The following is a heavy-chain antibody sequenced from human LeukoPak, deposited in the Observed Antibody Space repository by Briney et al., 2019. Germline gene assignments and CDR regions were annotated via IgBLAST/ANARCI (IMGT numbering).Heavy chain of an antibody. CDR2: ISVYNGNT. CDR3: ARDSLAKGYCSSTSCPSPFYN. Sequence: ASVKVSCKASGYTFTSYGISWVRQAPGQGLEWMGWISVYNGNTNYAQKLQGRVTMTTDTSTSTAYMELRSLRSDDAAVYYCARDSLAKGYCSSTSCPSPFYNWGQGTLVTVSS. V-gene: IGHV1-18*01. J-gene: IGHJ4*02. CDR1: GYTFTSYG. D-gene: IGHD2-2*01.